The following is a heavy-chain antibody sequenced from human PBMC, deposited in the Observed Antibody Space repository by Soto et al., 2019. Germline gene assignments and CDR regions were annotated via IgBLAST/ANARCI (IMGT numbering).Heavy chain of an antibody. D-gene: IGHD3-3*01. CDR1: GFTFSSYA. CDR2: ISGSGGST. V-gene: IGHV3-23*01. CDR3: AKAPFFTIFGVVTFDY. Sequence: GGSLRLSCAASGFTFSSYAMSWVRQAPGKGLEWVSAISGSGGSTYYADSVKGRFTISRDNSKNTLYLQMNSLRAEDTAVYYCAKAPFFTIFGVVTFDYWGQGTLVTVS. J-gene: IGHJ4*02.